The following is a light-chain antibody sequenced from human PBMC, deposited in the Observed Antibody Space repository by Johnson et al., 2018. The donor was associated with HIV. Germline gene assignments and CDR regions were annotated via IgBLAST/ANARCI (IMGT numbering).Light chain of an antibody. CDR3: GAWDASLSTGGV. CDR1: SSNIGNTY. J-gene: IGLJ1*01. CDR2: KND. V-gene: IGLV1-51*02. Sequence: QSVLTQPPSVSAAPGQKVTISCSGTSSNIGNTYISWYQQLPGTAPKLLIYKNDKRPSGIPDRFSGSKSGTSATLGITGLQTGDEAVYYCGAWDASLSTGGVFGTGTKVTVL.